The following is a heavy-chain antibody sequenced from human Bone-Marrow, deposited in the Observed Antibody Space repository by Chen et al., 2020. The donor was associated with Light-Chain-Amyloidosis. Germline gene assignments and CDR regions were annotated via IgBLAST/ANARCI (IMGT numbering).Heavy chain of an antibody. CDR2: IRYDGSNK. CDR3: AKEPSRHMVRGEPELDY. J-gene: IGHJ4*02. V-gene: IGHV3-30*02. D-gene: IGHD3-10*01. Sequence: GGGVVQPGGSLRLSCAATGFTFSSNGMHWVRQAPGKGLEWVAFIRYDGSNKYYAESVKGRFTISRDNSKNTLYLQMNSLRAEDTAVYYCAKEPSRHMVRGEPELDYWGQGTLVTVSA. CDR1: GFTFSSNG.